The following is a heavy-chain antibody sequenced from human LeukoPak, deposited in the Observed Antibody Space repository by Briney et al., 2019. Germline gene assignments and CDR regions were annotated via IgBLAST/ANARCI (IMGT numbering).Heavy chain of an antibody. CDR3: ARVGIQLWLPYYFDY. CDR1: GFTFSSYA. CDR2: ISYDGSNK. Sequence: GGSLRLSCAASGFTFSSYAMHWVRQAPGKGLEWVAVISYDGSNKYYAVSVKGRFTISRDNSKNTLYLQMNSLRAEDTAVYYCARVGIQLWLPYYFDYWGQGTLVTVSS. J-gene: IGHJ4*02. V-gene: IGHV3-30-3*01. D-gene: IGHD5-18*01.